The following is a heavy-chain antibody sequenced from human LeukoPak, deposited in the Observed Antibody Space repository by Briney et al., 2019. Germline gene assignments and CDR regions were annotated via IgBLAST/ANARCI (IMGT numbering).Heavy chain of an antibody. J-gene: IGHJ6*04. CDR1: GGSFSGYY. CDR2: INHSGST. Sequence: SEALSLTCAVYGGSFSGYYWSWLRQPPGKGLEWIGEINHSGSTNYNPSLKSRVTISVDTSKNQFSLKLSSVTAADTAVYYCARGAPYCSSTSCGVWGKGTTVTVSS. D-gene: IGHD2-2*01. CDR3: ARGAPYCSSTSCGV. V-gene: IGHV4-34*01.